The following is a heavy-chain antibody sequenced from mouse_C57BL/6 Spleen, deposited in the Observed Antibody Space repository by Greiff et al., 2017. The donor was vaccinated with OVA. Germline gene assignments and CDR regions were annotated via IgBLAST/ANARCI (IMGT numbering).Heavy chain of an antibody. Sequence: EVKLMESGGGLVKPGGSLKLSCAASGFTFSDYGMHWVRQAPEKGLEWVAYISSGSSTIYYADTVKGRFTISRDNAKNTLFLQMTSLRYEDTAMYYCARPNYYYGSSHFDYWGQGTTLTVSS. J-gene: IGHJ2*01. D-gene: IGHD1-1*01. CDR1: GFTFSDYG. CDR3: ARPNYYYGSSHFDY. CDR2: ISSGSSTI. V-gene: IGHV5-17*01.